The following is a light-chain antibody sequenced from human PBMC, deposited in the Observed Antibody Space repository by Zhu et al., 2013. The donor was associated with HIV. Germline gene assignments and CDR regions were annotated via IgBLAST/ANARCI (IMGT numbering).Light chain of an antibody. CDR1: QSVLYSSNNKNY. V-gene: IGKV4-1*01. Sequence: DIVMTQSPDSLAVSLGERATINCKSSQSVLYSSNNKNYLAWYQQNPGQPPKLLIYWASTRESGVPDRFSGSGSGTDFTLKISRVEAEDVGVYYCMQTTRFPLTFGGGTKVEIK. CDR2: WAS. J-gene: IGKJ4*01. CDR3: MQTTRFPLT.